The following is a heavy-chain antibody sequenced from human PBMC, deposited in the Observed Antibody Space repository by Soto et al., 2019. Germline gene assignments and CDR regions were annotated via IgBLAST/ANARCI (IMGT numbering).Heavy chain of an antibody. J-gene: IGHJ3*02. CDR3: ARDKTPADDAFDI. Sequence: GGSLRLSCAASGFTFSSYSMNWVRQAPGKGLEWVSSISSSSSYIYYADSVKGRFTISRDNAKNSLYLQMNSLRAEDTAVYYCARDKTPADDAFDIWGQGTMVTVSS. CDR1: GFTFSSYS. D-gene: IGHD2-2*01. CDR2: ISSSSSYI. V-gene: IGHV3-21*01.